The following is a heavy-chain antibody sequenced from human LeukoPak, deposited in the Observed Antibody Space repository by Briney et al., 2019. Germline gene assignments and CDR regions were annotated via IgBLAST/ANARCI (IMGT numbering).Heavy chain of an antibody. CDR1: GYTFTSYD. CDR2: MNPNSGNT. J-gene: IGHJ5*02. D-gene: IGHD3-10*01. CDR3: ARETSYGSGSP. V-gene: IGHV1-8*01. Sequence: ASVKVSCKASGYTFTSYDINWVRQATGQGLEWMGWMNPNSGNTGYAQKFQGRVTMTRDTSTSTVYMELSSLRSEDTAVYYCARETSYGSGSPWGQGTLVTVSS.